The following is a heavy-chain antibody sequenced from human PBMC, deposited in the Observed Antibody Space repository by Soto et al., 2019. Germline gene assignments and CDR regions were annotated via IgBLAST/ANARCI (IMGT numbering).Heavy chain of an antibody. Sequence: QVQLVESGGGVVQPGRSLRLSCAASGFTFSSYAMHWVRQAPGKGLEWVAVISYDGSNKYYADSVNGRFTISRDNSKNTLYLQMNSLRAEDTAVYYCARDLRGYSGYDGDYWGQGTLVTVSS. CDR2: ISYDGSNK. CDR3: ARDLRGYSGYDGDY. D-gene: IGHD5-12*01. V-gene: IGHV3-30-3*01. CDR1: GFTFSSYA. J-gene: IGHJ4*02.